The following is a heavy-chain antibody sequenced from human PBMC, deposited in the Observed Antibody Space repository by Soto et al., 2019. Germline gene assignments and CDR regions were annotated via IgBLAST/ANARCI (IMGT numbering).Heavy chain of an antibody. CDR3: ARANMVRGFIIRRGWFDP. V-gene: IGHV1-69*02. D-gene: IGHD3-10*01. CDR1: GGTFSSYT. Sequence: QVQLGQSGAEVKKPGSSVKVSCKASGGTFSSYTISWVRQAPGQGLEWMGRIIPILGIANYAQKFQGRVTITADKSTSTAYTELSSLRSEDTAVYYCARANMVRGFIIRRGWFDPWGQGTLVTVSS. CDR2: IIPILGIA. J-gene: IGHJ5*02.